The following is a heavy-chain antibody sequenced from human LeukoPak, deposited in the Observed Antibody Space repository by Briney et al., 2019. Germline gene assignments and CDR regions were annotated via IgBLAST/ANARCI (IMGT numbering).Heavy chain of an antibody. J-gene: IGHJ3*01. CDR3: ARRRKTSGQGPAAFDL. CDR1: GDSISRYY. D-gene: IGHD1-26*01. Sequence: PSETLSLTCTVSGDSISRYYWSWIRQPPGKGLEWIGYVFYSGTTTYKPSLKSRVSMSVDTSKNEFSLKLTSVTAADTALYYCARRRKTSGQGPAAFDLWGQGTMVTVSS. V-gene: IGHV4-59*08. CDR2: VFYSGTT.